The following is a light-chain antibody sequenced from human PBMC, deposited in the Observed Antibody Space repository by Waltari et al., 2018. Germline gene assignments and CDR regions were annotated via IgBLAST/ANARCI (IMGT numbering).Light chain of an antibody. Sequence: EIVLTQSPGTLSLSPGERVTLSCRASQSVGRSLAWYQQKPGQAPRLLIYDAFTRATGIADRFSGSGSGTDFSLTISRLDPEDCAVYYCQMYVRLPATFGQGTKVEIK. V-gene: IGKV3-20*01. CDR1: QSVGRS. CDR2: DAF. CDR3: QMYVRLPAT. J-gene: IGKJ1*01.